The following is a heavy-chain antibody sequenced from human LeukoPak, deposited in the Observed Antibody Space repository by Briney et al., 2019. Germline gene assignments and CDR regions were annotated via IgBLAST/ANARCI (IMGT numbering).Heavy chain of an antibody. Sequence: SETLSLTCTVSGGSISSSSYYWGWIRQPPGKGLEWIGSIYYSGSTYYNPSLKSRVTISVDTSKNQFSLKLSSVTAADTAVYYCARPMVRGVIDAFDIWGQGTMVTVSS. V-gene: IGHV4-39*07. D-gene: IGHD3-10*01. CDR3: ARPMVRGVIDAFDI. CDR1: GGSISSSSYY. CDR2: IYYSGST. J-gene: IGHJ3*02.